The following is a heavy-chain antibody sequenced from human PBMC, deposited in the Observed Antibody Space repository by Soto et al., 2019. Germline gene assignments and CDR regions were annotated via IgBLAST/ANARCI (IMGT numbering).Heavy chain of an antibody. J-gene: IGHJ5*02. Sequence: QVQLVESGGGVVQPGRSLRLSCAVSGFTFSSYGMHWVRQAPGKGLEWVAVISYDGSNKYYADSVKGRFTISRDNSKNTLYLQMNSLRAEDTAVYYCARGSGDYGPPWGQGTLVTVSS. D-gene: IGHD4-17*01. CDR3: ARGSGDYGPP. CDR2: ISYDGSNK. CDR1: GFTFSSYG. V-gene: IGHV3-30*03.